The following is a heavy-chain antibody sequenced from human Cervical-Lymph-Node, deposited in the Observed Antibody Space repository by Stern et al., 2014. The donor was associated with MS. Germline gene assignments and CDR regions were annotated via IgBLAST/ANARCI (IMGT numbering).Heavy chain of an antibody. J-gene: IGHJ3*02. CDR3: ARMMQHLAGDAFDI. CDR2: ILANDEK. D-gene: IGHD6-13*01. V-gene: IGHV2-26*01. CDR1: GFSLSHVRMG. Sequence: VTLRESGPVLVKPTETLTLTCTVSGFSLSHVRMGVSWIRQPPGKALEWLAHILANDEKSYTTSLKGRLTISKDISKSQVILTMTHRDPADTATYYCARMMQHLAGDAFDIWGQGTMVSVSS.